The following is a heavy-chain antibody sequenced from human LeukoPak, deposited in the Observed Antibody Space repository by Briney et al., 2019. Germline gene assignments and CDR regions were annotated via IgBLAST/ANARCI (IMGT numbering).Heavy chain of an antibody. CDR3: GREISYSSSSGDY. Sequence: GGSMRLSCAASAFTFSSYSMNWDRQAPGEGLEWDSSISSSSSYIYYADSVKGRFTISRDHAKHSLYLQMNRLIAEDTAVSYCGREISYSSSSGDYWGQGTLVTVSS. J-gene: IGHJ4*02. V-gene: IGHV3-21*01. CDR1: AFTFSSYS. D-gene: IGHD6-6*01. CDR2: ISSSSSYI.